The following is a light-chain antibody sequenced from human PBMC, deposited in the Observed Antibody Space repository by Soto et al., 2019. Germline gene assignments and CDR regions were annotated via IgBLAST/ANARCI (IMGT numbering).Light chain of an antibody. Sequence: QPVLTQSPSASASLGASVKLTCTLSSGHSSYAIAWHQQQPEKGPRYLMKLNSDGSHSKGDGIPDRFSGSSSGAERYLTISTLQSEEEADDYCRTWGTGIRVFGGGTQLTVL. CDR3: RTWGTGIRV. CDR2: LNSDGSH. V-gene: IGLV4-69*01. CDR1: SGHSSYA. J-gene: IGLJ2*01.